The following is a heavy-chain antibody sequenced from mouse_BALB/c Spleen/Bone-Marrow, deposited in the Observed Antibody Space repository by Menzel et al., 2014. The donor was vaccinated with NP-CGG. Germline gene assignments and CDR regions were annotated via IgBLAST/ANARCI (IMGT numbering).Heavy chain of an antibody. Sequence: EVQLQQSGPELVKPGASMKISCKASGYSFTGYTMNWVKQSHGKNFEWIGLINPYNGGTSYNQRFKGKATLTVDKSSSTAYMELLSLTSEDSAVYYCARWDYYGYAMDYWGQGTSVTVSS. CDR2: INPYNGGT. J-gene: IGHJ4*01. D-gene: IGHD1-1*01. CDR1: GYSFTGYT. CDR3: ARWDYYGYAMDY. V-gene: IGHV1-18*01.